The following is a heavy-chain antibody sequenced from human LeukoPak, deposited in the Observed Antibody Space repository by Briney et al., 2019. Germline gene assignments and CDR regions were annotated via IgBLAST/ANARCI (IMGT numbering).Heavy chain of an antibody. D-gene: IGHD3-22*01. CDR2: INTNTGNP. CDR3: ASQWLSNAFDI. Sequence: ASVKVSCKASGYTFTSYAMNWVRQAPGQGLEWVGWINTNTGNPTYAQGFTGRFVFSLDTSVSTAYLQISSLKAEDTAVYYCASQWLSNAFDIWGQGTMVTVSS. V-gene: IGHV7-4-1*02. J-gene: IGHJ3*02. CDR1: GYTFTSYA.